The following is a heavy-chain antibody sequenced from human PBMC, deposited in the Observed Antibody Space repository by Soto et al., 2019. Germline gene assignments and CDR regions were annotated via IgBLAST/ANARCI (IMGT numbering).Heavy chain of an antibody. CDR1: GFSFRNYL. CDR2: IKHDGSET. D-gene: IGHD4-17*01. Sequence: EVQLVESGGGLVQPGGSLRLSCAAPGFSFRNYLMSWVRQAPGKGLEWVLSIKHDGSETYSVDSVKGRFTSSRDNAENSVYLQMHSLRAEDTAVYFCAKGYGYYFDSWGQGTLVTVSS. J-gene: IGHJ4*02. CDR3: AKGYGYYFDS. V-gene: IGHV3-7*03.